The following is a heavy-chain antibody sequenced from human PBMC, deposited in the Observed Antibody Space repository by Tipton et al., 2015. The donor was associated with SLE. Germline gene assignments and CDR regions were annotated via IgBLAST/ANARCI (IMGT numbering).Heavy chain of an antibody. V-gene: IGHV4-59*01. CDR3: ARGLAGDFLHYYYIDV. J-gene: IGHJ6*03. D-gene: IGHD3-16*01. CDR2: IYDSGST. CDR1: GGSISSFH. Sequence: TLSLTCTVSGGSISSFHWSWIRQPPGKGLEWIGFIYDSGSTNYSPFLESRVSFSVDTSKNQFSLKLTSLTAADTAVYYCARGLAGDFLHYYYIDVWGKGTTVTVSS.